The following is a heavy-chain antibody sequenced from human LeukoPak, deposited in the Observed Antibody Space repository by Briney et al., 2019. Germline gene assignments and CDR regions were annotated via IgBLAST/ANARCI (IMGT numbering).Heavy chain of an antibody. J-gene: IGHJ4*02. CDR1: GFTFSSYD. Sequence: GGSLRLSCAASGFTFSSYDMHWVRQAPGKGLEWVAVIWYDGSNKYYADSVKGRFTISRDNSKNTLYLQMNSLRAEDTAVYYCAKDQGRVVPAAYFDYWGQGTLVTVSS. V-gene: IGHV3-33*06. D-gene: IGHD2-2*01. CDR3: AKDQGRVVPAAYFDY. CDR2: IWYDGSNK.